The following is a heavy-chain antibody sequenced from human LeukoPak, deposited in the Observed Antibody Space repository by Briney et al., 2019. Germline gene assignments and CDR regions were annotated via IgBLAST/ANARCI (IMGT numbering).Heavy chain of an antibody. J-gene: IGHJ6*04. Sequence: GGSLRLSCAASGFTFDDYAMHWVRQAPWKGLEWVSGISWNSGSIGYADSVKGRFTISRDNAKNSLYLQMNSLRAEDTAVYYCARGGNVWGKGTTVTVSS. V-gene: IGHV3-9*01. CDR1: GFTFDDYA. CDR2: ISWNSGSI. CDR3: ARGGNV.